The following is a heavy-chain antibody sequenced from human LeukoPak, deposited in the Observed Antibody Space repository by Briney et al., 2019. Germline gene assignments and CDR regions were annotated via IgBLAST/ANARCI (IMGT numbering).Heavy chain of an antibody. D-gene: IGHD3-3*01. Sequence: ASVKVSCKASGGTFSSYAISWVRQAPGQGLEWMGEIIPIFGTANYAQKFQGRVTITTDESTSTAYMELSSLRSDDTAVYYCARDNVLRSADAFDIWGQGTMVTVSS. CDR1: GGTFSSYA. J-gene: IGHJ3*02. CDR2: IIPIFGTA. V-gene: IGHV1-69*05. CDR3: ARDNVLRSADAFDI.